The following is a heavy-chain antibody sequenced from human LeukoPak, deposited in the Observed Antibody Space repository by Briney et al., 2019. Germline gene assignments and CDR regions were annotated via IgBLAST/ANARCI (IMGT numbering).Heavy chain of an antibody. CDR1: GFTFDDYA. V-gene: IGHV3-9*01. D-gene: IGHD3-10*01. Sequence: GRSLRLSCAASGFTFDDYAMHWVRQAPGKGLEWVSGISWNSGSIGYADSVKGRFTISRDNAKNSLYLQMDSLRAEDTALYYCAKEKAYYGSGSRKSIGFDYWGQGTLVTVSS. CDR2: ISWNSGSI. CDR3: AKEKAYYGSGSRKSIGFDY. J-gene: IGHJ4*02.